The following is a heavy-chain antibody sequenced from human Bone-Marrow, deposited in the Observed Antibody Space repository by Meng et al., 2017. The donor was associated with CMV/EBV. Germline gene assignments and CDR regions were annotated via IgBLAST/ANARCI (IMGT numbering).Heavy chain of an antibody. CDR2: ISGSGGST. J-gene: IGHJ4*02. Sequence: GESLKISCAASGFTFSSYAMSWVRQAPGKGLEWVSAISGSGGSTYYADSVKGRFTISRDNSKNTLYLQMNSLRADDTAVYYCAKDGEYSSSWYVRRREVDYWGTGTLVTVAS. CDR3: AKDGEYSSSWYVRRREVDY. D-gene: IGHD6-13*01. V-gene: IGHV3-23*01. CDR1: GFTFSSYA.